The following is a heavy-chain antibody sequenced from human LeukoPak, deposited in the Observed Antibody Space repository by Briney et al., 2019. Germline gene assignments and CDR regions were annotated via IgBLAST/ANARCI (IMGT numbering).Heavy chain of an antibody. CDR3: VKDSYYSSSYFDY. J-gene: IGHJ4*02. Sequence: PGGSLRLSCAASGFTFSSYWMHWVRQAPGKGLVWVSRINSDGSSTSYADSVKGRFTISRDNAKNTLYLQMNSLRAEDTAVYYCVKDSYYSSSYFDYWGQGTLLTVSS. CDR2: INSDGSST. V-gene: IGHV3-74*01. D-gene: IGHD6-13*01. CDR1: GFTFSSYW.